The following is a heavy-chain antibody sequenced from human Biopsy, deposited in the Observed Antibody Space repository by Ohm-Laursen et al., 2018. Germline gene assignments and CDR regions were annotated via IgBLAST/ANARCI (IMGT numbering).Heavy chain of an antibody. CDR2: ITGGGDRT. Sequence: SLRLSCAASGFTFSIYSMTWVRQAPGKGLEWVAGITGGGDRTYYADSVKGRFTISRDNSKNTLFLQMNSLRAEDTALYYCAEDGYYDILTGPPSDYWGQGTLVTVSS. CDR1: GFTFSIYS. D-gene: IGHD3-9*01. J-gene: IGHJ4*02. CDR3: AEDGYYDILTGPPSDY. V-gene: IGHV3-23*01.